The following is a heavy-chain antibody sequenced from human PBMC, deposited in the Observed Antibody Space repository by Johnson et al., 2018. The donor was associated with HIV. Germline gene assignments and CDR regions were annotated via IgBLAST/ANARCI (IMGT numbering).Heavy chain of an antibody. J-gene: IGHJ3*01. CDR3: AKQG. CDR1: GFTFSSYW. CDR2: ISWNSGSI. Sequence: VQLVESGGGLVQPGGSLRLSCAASGFTFSSYWMHWVRQAPGKGLVWVSRISWNSGSIGYADSVKGRFTISRDNAKNSLYLQMNSLRAEDTALYYCAKQGWGQGTMVTVSS. D-gene: IGHD6-13*01. V-gene: IGHV3-74*01.